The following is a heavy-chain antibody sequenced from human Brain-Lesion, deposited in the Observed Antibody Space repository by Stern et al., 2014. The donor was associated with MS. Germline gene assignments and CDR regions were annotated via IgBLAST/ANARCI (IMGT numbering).Heavy chain of an antibody. J-gene: IGHJ5*02. CDR1: GFTFGSCD. D-gene: IGHD2/OR15-2a*01. CDR2: VTYDGSNK. CDR3: AKDRQYLTYFFDH. Sequence: VQLEESGGGVVQPGRPLRLSCVASGFTFGSCDMHWVRQAPGKGLEWVAGVTYDGSNKYYADSVKGRFTISRDNSQNTLYMQMSSLRPEYTAVYYCAKDRQYLTYFFDHWGQGSLVTVSS. V-gene: IGHV3-30*18.